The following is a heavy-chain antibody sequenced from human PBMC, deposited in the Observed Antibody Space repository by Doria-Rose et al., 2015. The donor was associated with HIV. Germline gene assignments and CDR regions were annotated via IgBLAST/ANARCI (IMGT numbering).Heavy chain of an antibody. J-gene: IGHJ4*02. V-gene: IGHV2-26*01. CDR2: IFSDDER. D-gene: IGHD6-13*01. CDR1: GVSLSSPGMG. CDR3: ARIESSRWYHKYYFDF. Sequence: ESGPVLVKPRETLTLTCTVSGVSLSSPGMGVSWIRQPPGKALEWLANIFSDDERSYKTSLKSRLTISRGTSKSQVVLTMTDMDPVDTATYYCARIESSRWYHKYYFDFWGQGTLVIVSA.